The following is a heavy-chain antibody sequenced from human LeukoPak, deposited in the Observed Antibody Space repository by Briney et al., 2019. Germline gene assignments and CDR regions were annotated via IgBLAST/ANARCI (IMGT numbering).Heavy chain of an antibody. CDR3: ATTRGAYGSGSTPREGGWFDP. V-gene: IGHV3-15*01. Sequence: GGSLRLSCAASGFTFSNAWMSWVRQAPGKGLEWVGRIKSKTDGGTTDYAAPVKGRFTISRDDSKNTLYLQMNSLKTEDTAVYYCATTRGAYGSGSTPREGGWFDPWGQGTLVTVSS. D-gene: IGHD3-10*01. CDR2: IKSKTDGGTT. CDR1: GFTFSNAW. J-gene: IGHJ5*02.